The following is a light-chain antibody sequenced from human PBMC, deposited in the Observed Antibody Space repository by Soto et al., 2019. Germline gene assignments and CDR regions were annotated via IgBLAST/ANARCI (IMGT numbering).Light chain of an antibody. J-gene: IGKJ2*01. V-gene: IGKV1-5*03. CDR1: QTISSW. CDR2: KAS. Sequence: DIQMTQSPSTLSTSVGDRVTITCRASQTISSWLAWYQEKPGKAPKLLIYKASTSESGVPSRFSGSGSGTKFTLTISSLQPDDFATYYCQQYDSYPYTFGQGTKLEIK. CDR3: QQYDSYPYT.